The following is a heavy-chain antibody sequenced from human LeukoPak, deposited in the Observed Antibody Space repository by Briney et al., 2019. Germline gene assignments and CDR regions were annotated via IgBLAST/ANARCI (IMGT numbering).Heavy chain of an antibody. Sequence: SGTLSLTCTVSGDFITAYYWSWIRQPPGKGLEWIGYVYYSGSTEYNPSLKSRVTISVDTSKNQFSLKLSSVTAADTAVYYCAREARSSWTFIDYWGQGTLVTVSS. J-gene: IGHJ4*02. CDR2: VYYSGST. D-gene: IGHD6-13*01. CDR1: GDFITAYY. CDR3: AREARSSWTFIDY. V-gene: IGHV4-59*12.